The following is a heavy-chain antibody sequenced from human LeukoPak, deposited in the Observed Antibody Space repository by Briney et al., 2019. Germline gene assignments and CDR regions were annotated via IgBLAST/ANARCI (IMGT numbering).Heavy chain of an antibody. J-gene: IGHJ4*02. V-gene: IGHV3-30*18. CDR2: ISYDGSNQ. Sequence: GGSLRLSCAASGFTFSSYGMHWVRQAPGMGLEWVAIISYDGSNQYYADSVKGRFTISRDHSRNMLYLQMNSLRAEDTALYYCAKVRVDAYVSPNDYWGQGTLVTVSS. D-gene: IGHD3-16*01. CDR1: GFTFSSYG. CDR3: AKVRVDAYVSPNDY.